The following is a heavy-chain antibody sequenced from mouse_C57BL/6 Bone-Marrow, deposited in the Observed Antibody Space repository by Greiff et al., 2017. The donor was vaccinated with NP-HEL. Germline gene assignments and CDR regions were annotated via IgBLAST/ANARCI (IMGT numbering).Heavy chain of an antibody. J-gene: IGHJ4*01. V-gene: IGHV1-36*01. CDR2: VYPYNGGT. Sequence: VQLKQSGPVLVKPGPSVKISCKASGFTFTDYYMHWVKQSHGKSLEWIGLVYPYNGGTSYNQKFKGKATLTVDTSSSTAYMELNSLTTEDSAVYYCASSSANWDLYAMDYWGQGTSVTVSS. CDR1: GFTFTDYY. CDR3: ASSSANWDLYAMDY. D-gene: IGHD4-1*01.